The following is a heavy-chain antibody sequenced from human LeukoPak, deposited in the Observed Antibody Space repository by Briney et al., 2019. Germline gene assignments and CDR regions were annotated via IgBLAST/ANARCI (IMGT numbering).Heavy chain of an antibody. CDR2: INSDGSST. CDR1: GFTFSSNW. CDR3: ARAYSGNYYNWFDP. Sequence: PGRSLRLSCAASGFTFSSNWMHWVRQAPGKGLVWVSRINSDGSSTIYADSVKGRFTISRDNAKNTLYLQMNILRAEDTAVYYCARAYSGNYYNWFDPWGEGTLVTVSS. D-gene: IGHD1-26*01. J-gene: IGHJ5*02. V-gene: IGHV3-74*01.